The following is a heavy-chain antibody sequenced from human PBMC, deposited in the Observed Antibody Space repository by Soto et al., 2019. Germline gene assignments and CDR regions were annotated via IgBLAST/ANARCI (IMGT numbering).Heavy chain of an antibody. CDR2: IIPLYPST. CDR1: GANFSTYA. V-gene: IGHV1-69*12. D-gene: IGHD2-15*01. CDR3: ARVVSGAHDAFDI. Sequence: QVQLVQPGAEVKRPGSSVRVSCKASGANFSTYAIDWVRQAPGQGLEWMGAIIPLYPSTNYARKFQDRLTITADQSTTTVSMQLVSLRSEDTAIYYCARVVSGAHDAFDIWGQGTLVTVSS. J-gene: IGHJ3*02.